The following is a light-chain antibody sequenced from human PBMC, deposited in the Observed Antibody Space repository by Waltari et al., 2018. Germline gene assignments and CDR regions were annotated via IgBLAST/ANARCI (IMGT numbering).Light chain of an antibody. J-gene: IGLJ2*01. V-gene: IGLV2-14*01. CDR1: SSDVGGYNY. Sequence: QSALTQPASVSGSPGQSITISCTGTSSDVGGYNYVSWYQQHPGKAPKLMIYDDSNRPSGVSNRFAGSKSGNTASLTISGLQAEDEADYCCSSYTSSSTHVVFGGGTKLTVL. CDR3: SSYTSSSTHVV. CDR2: DDS.